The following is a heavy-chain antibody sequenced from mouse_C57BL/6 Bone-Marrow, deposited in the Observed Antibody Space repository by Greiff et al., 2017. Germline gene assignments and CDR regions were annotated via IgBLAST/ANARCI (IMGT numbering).Heavy chain of an antibody. CDR3: ARGGNYDYDEDY. D-gene: IGHD2-4*01. J-gene: IGHJ2*01. CDR1: GYTFTDYY. Sequence: VQLQQSGPELVKPGASVKISCKASGYTFTDYYMTWVKQSHGKSLEWIGDINPNNGGTSYNQKFKGKATLTVAKSSSTAYMELRSLTSEDSAVYYCARGGNYDYDEDYWGQGTTLTVSS. CDR2: INPNNGGT. V-gene: IGHV1-26*01.